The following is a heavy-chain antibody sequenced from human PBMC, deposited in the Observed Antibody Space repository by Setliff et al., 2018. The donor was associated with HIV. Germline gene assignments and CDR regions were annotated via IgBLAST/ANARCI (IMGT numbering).Heavy chain of an antibody. D-gene: IGHD2-2*01. J-gene: IGHJ5*02. V-gene: IGHV4-39*01. CDR1: GASISLIAYY. Sequence: SETLSLTCTVSGASISLIAYYWGWVRQPPGKGLEWIGSVYYTGSTFYNPSLKSLKGRVTISVDTSKNQFSLRLIFVTAEDTGLYYCVRQGSSTWNWFDPWGQGSLVTVSS. CDR2: VYYTGST. CDR3: VRQGSSTWNWFDP.